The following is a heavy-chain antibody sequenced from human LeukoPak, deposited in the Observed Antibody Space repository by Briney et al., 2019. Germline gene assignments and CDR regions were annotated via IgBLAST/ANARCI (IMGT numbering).Heavy chain of an antibody. Sequence: SVKVSCKASGGTFSSYAISWVRQAPGQGLEWMGGIIPIFGTANYAQRFQGRVTITADESTSTAYMELSSLRSEDTAVYYCARDHGSGLTSAFDIWGQGTMVTVSS. J-gene: IGHJ3*02. V-gene: IGHV1-69*13. CDR2: IIPIFGTA. D-gene: IGHD3-10*01. CDR1: GGTFSSYA. CDR3: ARDHGSGLTSAFDI.